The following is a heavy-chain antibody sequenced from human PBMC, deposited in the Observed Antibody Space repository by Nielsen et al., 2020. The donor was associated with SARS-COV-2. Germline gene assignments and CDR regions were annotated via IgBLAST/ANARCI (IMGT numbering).Heavy chain of an antibody. CDR1: GFSFSNYG. D-gene: IGHD4-23*01. V-gene: IGHV3-48*03. CDR3: ARDYHGGGFDY. Sequence: GESLKISCAVSGFSFSNYGMNWVRQAPGRGLECISYISNSGNTIYYADSVKGRFTISRDNAKNSLYLQMNSLRAEDTAVYYCARDYHGGGFDYWGQGTLVTVSS. CDR2: ISNSGNTI. J-gene: IGHJ4*02.